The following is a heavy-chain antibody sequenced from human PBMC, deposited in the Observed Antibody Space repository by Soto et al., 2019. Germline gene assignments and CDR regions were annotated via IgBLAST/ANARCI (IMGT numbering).Heavy chain of an antibody. CDR3: ARDRRAGTCWFDP. V-gene: IGHV1-69*13. Sequence: ASVKVSCKASGGTFSSYAISWVRQAPGQGLEWMGGIIPIFGTANYAQKFQGRVTITADESTSTAYMELSSLRSEDTAVYYCARDRRAGTCWFDPWGQGTLVTVSS. CDR1: GGTFSSYA. D-gene: IGHD1-7*01. CDR2: IIPIFGTA. J-gene: IGHJ5*02.